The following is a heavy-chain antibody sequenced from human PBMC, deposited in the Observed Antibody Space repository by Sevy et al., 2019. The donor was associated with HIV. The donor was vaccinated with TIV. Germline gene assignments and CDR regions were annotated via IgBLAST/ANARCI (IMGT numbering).Heavy chain of an antibody. D-gene: IGHD6-19*01. J-gene: IGHJ4*02. CDR3: ARRGGNGWYYFDY. Sequence: ASVKVSCKASGGTFSSYGISWVRQAPGQGLEWMGGIIPILGTVNYAQTFQGRVTITADESTKTAYMELSSLRSEDTAVYYCARRGGNGWYYFDYWGQETLVTVSS. V-gene: IGHV1-69*13. CDR2: IIPILGTV. CDR1: GGTFSSYG.